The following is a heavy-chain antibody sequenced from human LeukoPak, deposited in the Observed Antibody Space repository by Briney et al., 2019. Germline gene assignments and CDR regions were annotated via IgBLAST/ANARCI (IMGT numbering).Heavy chain of an antibody. Sequence: HPGGSLRLSCVASGFTFSNYAMSWVRQAPGKGLDWVSVISGSAGKIRYAGSVKGRFTISRDNSENTVYLQMNNLRAEDTAVYYCARSGERWLHDAFDIWGQGTMVTVSS. J-gene: IGHJ3*02. V-gene: IGHV3-23*01. CDR3: ARSGERWLHDAFDI. D-gene: IGHD5-24*01. CDR1: GFTFSNYA. CDR2: ISGSAGKI.